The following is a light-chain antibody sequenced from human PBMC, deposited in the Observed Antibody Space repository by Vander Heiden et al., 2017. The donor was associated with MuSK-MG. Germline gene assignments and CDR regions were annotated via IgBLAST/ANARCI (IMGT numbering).Light chain of an antibody. V-gene: IGLV2-11*01. CDR2: DVS. CDR1: SSDFGGYNY. Sequence: QSALTQPRSVSGSPGQSVTISCTGTSSDFGGYNYVSWYQQHPGKAPKLMIYDVSKRPSGVPDRFSGSKSGNTPSLTISGLQAEDEADYYCCSDAGSYTGVFGGGTKLTVL. CDR3: CSDAGSYTGV. J-gene: IGLJ3*02.